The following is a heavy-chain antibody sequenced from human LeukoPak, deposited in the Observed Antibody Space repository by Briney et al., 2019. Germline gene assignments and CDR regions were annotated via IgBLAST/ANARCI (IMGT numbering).Heavy chain of an antibody. D-gene: IGHD2-2*01. Sequence: GASVKVSCKASGYTFTSYAMHWVHQAPGQRLEWMGWINAGNGNTKYSQKFQGRVTITRDTSASTVYMELSSLRSEDTAVYYCARDRGSSTSYGMDVWGQGTTVTVSS. CDR1: GYTFTSYA. CDR3: ARDRGSSTSYGMDV. V-gene: IGHV1-3*01. CDR2: INAGNGNT. J-gene: IGHJ6*02.